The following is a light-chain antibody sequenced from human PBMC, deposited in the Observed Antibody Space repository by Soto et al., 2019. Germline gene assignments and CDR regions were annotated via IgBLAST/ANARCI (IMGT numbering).Light chain of an antibody. J-gene: IGKJ4*01. CDR2: DAA. Sequence: DIQMTQSPSTLSASVGDRVTITCRASQSISDWVAWYQQKPGEAPKLLIYDAASLKSGVPSRFSGSGSGTEFTLTITSLQTDDFATYFCQQYNSYSLTFGGGTRVEIK. CDR1: QSISDW. V-gene: IGKV1-5*01. CDR3: QQYNSYSLT.